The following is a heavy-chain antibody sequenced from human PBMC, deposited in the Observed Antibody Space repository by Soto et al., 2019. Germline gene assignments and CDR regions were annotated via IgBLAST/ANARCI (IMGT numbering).Heavy chain of an antibody. D-gene: IGHD6-25*01. CDR2: IYYSGST. CDR1: GGSISSYY. CDR3: ARPHGGSSGWDNWFDP. Sequence: QVQLQESCPGLVKPSETLSLTCTVSGGSISSYYWSWIRQPPGKGLEWIGYIYYSGSTNYNPSLKSRVTISVDTSKNQFSLKLSSVTAAYTAVYYCARPHGGSSGWDNWFDPWGQGTLVTVSS. V-gene: IGHV4-59*01. J-gene: IGHJ5*02.